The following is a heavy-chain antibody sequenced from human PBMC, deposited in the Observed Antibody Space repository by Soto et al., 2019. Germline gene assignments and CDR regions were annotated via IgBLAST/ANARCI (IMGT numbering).Heavy chain of an antibody. CDR3: ARDPLGTPFGYFKY. V-gene: IGHV4-31*03. D-gene: IGHD3-16*01. CDR1: GGSISSGGYY. Sequence: QAQLQESGPGLVKPSQILSLTCTVSGGSISSGGYYWSWIRQHPGKGLEWIGNIYYSGSTYYNPSLKSRVTISVDTSKNQFSLKLSSVTAADTAVYYCARDPLGTPFGYFKYWGQGTLVNVSS. CDR2: IYYSGST. J-gene: IGHJ4*02.